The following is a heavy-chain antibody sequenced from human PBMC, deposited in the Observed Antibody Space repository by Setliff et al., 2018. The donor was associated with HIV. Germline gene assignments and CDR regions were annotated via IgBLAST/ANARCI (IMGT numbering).Heavy chain of an antibody. Sequence: PSETLSLTCTVSGDSISGHFWNWIRQTPDKGLEWIGRAYYNGQDDHNPSLRSRLTISVDTSKNQFSLTLTSVTAADTAIYYCARLSPPDDYGDLGGVDYWGQGTLVTVSS. D-gene: IGHD4-17*01. J-gene: IGHJ4*02. V-gene: IGHV4-59*11. CDR3: ARLSPPDDYGDLGGVDY. CDR2: AYYNGQD. CDR1: GDSISGHF.